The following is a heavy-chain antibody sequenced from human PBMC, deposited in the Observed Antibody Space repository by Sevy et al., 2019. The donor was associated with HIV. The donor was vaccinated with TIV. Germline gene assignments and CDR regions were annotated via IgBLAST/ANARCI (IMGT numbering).Heavy chain of an antibody. CDR1: GFTVSSNY. CDR3: ARDGRTGSGSLLAYYYYGMDV. CDR2: IYSGGST. Sequence: GGSLRLSCAASGFTVSSNYMSWVRQAPGKGLEWVSVIYSGGSTYYADSVKGRFTISRDNSKNTLYLQMNSLRAEDTAVYYWARDGRTGSGSLLAYYYYGMDVWGQGTTVTVSS. V-gene: IGHV3-53*01. D-gene: IGHD1-26*01. J-gene: IGHJ6*02.